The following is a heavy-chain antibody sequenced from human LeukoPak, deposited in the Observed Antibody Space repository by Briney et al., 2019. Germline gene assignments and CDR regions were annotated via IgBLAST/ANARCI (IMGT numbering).Heavy chain of an antibody. CDR2: ISYDGSNK. CDR3: ARGDMAVAAIYYYYMDV. V-gene: IGHV3-30*04. Sequence: PGGSLRLSCAASGFTFSSYAMHWVRQAPGKGPEWVAVISYDGSNKYYADSVKGRFTISRDNSKNTLYLQMSSLRAEDTAVYYCARGDMAVAAIYYYYMDVWGKGTTVTVSS. D-gene: IGHD6-19*01. CDR1: GFTFSSYA. J-gene: IGHJ6*03.